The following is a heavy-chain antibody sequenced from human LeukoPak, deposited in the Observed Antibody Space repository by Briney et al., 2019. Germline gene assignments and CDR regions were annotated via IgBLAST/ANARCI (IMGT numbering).Heavy chain of an antibody. CDR3: ARVIAARRDAFDI. D-gene: IGHD6-6*01. V-gene: IGHV1-2*02. CDR1: GYTFTGYY. Sequence: ASVKVSCKASGYTFTGYYMHWVRQAPGQGLEWMGWINPNSGGTSYAQKFQGRVTMTRDTSISTAYMELSRLRSDDTAVYYCARVIAARRDAFDIWGQGTMVTVSS. CDR2: INPNSGGT. J-gene: IGHJ3*02.